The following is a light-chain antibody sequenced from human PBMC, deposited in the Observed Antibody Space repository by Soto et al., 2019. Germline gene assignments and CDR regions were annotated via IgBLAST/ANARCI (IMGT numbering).Light chain of an antibody. J-gene: IGKJ1*01. Sequence: EMVMTQSPAILSVSPGESATLSCRASQSVNSNYLAWYQQHPGQAPRLLIYGASTRATGIPARFSGSGSGTEFTLTISSLQSEDFAVYYCQQYNNWPRTFGQGTKVDI. CDR1: QSVNSN. CDR2: GAS. CDR3: QQYNNWPRT. V-gene: IGKV3-15*01.